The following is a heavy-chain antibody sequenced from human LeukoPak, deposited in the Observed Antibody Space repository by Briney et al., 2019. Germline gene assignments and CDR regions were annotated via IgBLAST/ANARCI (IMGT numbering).Heavy chain of an antibody. D-gene: IGHD6-13*01. Sequence: GGSLRLSCAASGVPFGTYGMSWVRQAPGKGLEWVANIKQDGSEKYYVDSVKRRFTISRDNSKNTLYLQMNTLRADDTAVYYCAKDHGSSDWYYFDYWGQGTLVTVSS. CDR2: IKQDGSEK. V-gene: IGHV3-7*01. J-gene: IGHJ4*02. CDR1: GVPFGTYG. CDR3: AKDHGSSDWYYFDY.